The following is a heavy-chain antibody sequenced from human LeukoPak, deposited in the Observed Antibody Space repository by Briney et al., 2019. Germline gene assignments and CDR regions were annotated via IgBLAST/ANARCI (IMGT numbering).Heavy chain of an antibody. V-gene: IGHV4-31*03. CDR1: GGSINSGGYY. CDR2: IYYSGST. CDR3: ARSTVTTDPKDRRFDY. Sequence: PSETLSLTCTVSGGSINSGGYYWSWIRQLPGTGLEWIGYIYYSGSTYYLPSLKSRVSISVDTSENQFSLKLSSVTAADTAVYYCARSTVTTDPKDRRFDYWGQGTLVTVSS. D-gene: IGHD4-17*01. J-gene: IGHJ4*02.